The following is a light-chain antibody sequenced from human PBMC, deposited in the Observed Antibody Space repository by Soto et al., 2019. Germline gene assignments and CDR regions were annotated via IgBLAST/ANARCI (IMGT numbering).Light chain of an antibody. J-gene: IGLJ2*01. Sequence: QSVLTQPPSASGTPGQRVTISCPGSSSNIGSNIVNWYQQLPGTAPKLLIYSTNQRPSGVPDRFSGSKSGTSASLAISGLQSEDEADYSCAAWDDSLNGVVFGGGTKLTVL. CDR3: AAWDDSLNGVV. CDR2: STN. CDR1: SSNIGSNI. V-gene: IGLV1-44*01.